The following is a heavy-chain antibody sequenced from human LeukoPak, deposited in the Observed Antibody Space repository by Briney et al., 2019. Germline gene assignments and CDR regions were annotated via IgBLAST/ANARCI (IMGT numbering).Heavy chain of an antibody. D-gene: IGHD6-19*01. CDR3: AKEASSGWYYFDY. J-gene: IGHJ4*02. Sequence: GGSLRLSCAASGFTFTTYGMHWVRQARGKWLEWVAVIWYDGSNKYYADSVKGRFTITRDNSKNTMYLQMNSLRAEDSAVYYCAKEASSGWYYFDYWGQGTLVTVSS. CDR2: IWYDGSNK. CDR1: GFTFTTYG. V-gene: IGHV3-33*06.